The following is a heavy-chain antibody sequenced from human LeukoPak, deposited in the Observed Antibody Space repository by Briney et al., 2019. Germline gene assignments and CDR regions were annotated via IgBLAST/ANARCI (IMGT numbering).Heavy chain of an antibody. D-gene: IGHD4-23*01. CDR3: ARAGIYGGY. J-gene: IGHJ4*02. V-gene: IGHV3-48*03. CDR1: GFTFGNYE. Sequence: GGSLRLSCAASGFTFGNYEMNWVRQAPGKGLEWVSYISSGGSTVYYADSVKGRFTISRDNAKNSVYLQMNSLRAEDTAVYYCARAGIYGGYWGQGTLVTVSS. CDR2: ISSGGSTV.